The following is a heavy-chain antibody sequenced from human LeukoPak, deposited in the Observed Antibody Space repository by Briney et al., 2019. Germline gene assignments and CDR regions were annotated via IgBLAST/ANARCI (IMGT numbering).Heavy chain of an antibody. Sequence: SETLSLTCVVYGGSFSGYYWSWIRQPPGKGLEWIGEITHSGSTDYDPSLKSRVTISADTCKIQFSLKLTYVNAADTAVYYCESSVVVRARSTMVRGVIMVIYYWGQGTLVSVSS. CDR1: GGSFSGYY. CDR2: ITHSGST. CDR3: ESSVVVRARSTMVRGVIMVIYY. D-gene: IGHD3-10*01. J-gene: IGHJ4*02. V-gene: IGHV4-34*01.